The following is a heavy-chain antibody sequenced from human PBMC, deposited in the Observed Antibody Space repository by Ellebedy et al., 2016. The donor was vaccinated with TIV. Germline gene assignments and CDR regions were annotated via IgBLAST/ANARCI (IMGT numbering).Heavy chain of an antibody. V-gene: IGHV1-46*01. CDR2: INPSDGGT. J-gene: IGHJ4*02. Sequence: ASVKVSCKASGYTFTSTSYMNWVRQAPGQGLDWMGIINPSDGGTSYAEKFQGRVTMTSDTSTNTVYLEMSSLRSEDTAMYYCAREAAAGPLMYLDRWGRGTLVTVSS. CDR3: AREAAAGPLMYLDR. CDR1: GYTFTSTSY. D-gene: IGHD6-13*01.